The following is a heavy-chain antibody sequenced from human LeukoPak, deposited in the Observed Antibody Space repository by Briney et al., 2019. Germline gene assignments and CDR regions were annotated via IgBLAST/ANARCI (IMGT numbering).Heavy chain of an antibody. D-gene: IGHD3-22*01. J-gene: IGHJ3*02. CDR2: INSDGSST. CDR3: ARENMIVVVYDAFDI. Sequence: GGSLRLSCAASGFTFSSYWMHWVRQAPGKGLVWVSRINSDGSSTNYEDSVKGRFTISRDNAKNTLYLQMNSLRAEDTAVYYCARENMIVVVYDAFDIWGQGTMVTVSS. V-gene: IGHV3-74*01. CDR1: GFTFSSYW.